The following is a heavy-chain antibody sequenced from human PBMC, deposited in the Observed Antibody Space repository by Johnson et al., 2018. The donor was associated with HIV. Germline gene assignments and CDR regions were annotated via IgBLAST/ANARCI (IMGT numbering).Heavy chain of an antibody. V-gene: IGHV3-20*04. J-gene: IGHJ3*02. CDR3: ARGKKQWLDEDAFDI. CDR1: GFTFDDYG. Sequence: EVQLVEFGGGVVRPGGSLRLSCAASGFTFDDYGMSWVRQAPGKGLEWVSGINWNGGSTGCADSVKGRFTISRDNAKNSLYLQMNSLRAEDTAVYYCARGKKQWLDEDAFDIWGQGTMVTVSS. D-gene: IGHD6-19*01. CDR2: INWNGGST.